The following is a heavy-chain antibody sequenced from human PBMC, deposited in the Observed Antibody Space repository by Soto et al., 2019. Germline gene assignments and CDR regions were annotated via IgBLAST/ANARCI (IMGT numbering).Heavy chain of an antibody. CDR3: ARATRPGRDDAFDI. Sequence: QVQLVESGGGLVEPGGSLRLSCGASGFTFSDYYMTWIRQAPGKGLEWVSYIAGTSYYTNYADSVKGRFIISRDNAKTSLYVQMKSMRAEDTAVYYCARATRPGRDDAFDIWGQGTVVTVSS. J-gene: IGHJ3*02. V-gene: IGHV3-11*05. CDR1: GFTFSDYY. CDR2: IAGTSYYT.